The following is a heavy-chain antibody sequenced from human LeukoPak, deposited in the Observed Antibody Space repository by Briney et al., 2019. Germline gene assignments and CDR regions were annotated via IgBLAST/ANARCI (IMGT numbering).Heavy chain of an antibody. CDR2: IYPGDSDT. CDR3: ARLGSYDSTQY. D-gene: IGHD3-22*01. Sequence: GESLKISCKTSGYTFTTYWIGWVRQMPGKGLAWMGVIYPGDSDTRYSPSFEGQVIISADKSISTAYLQWTSLKASDTAMYYCARLGSYDSTQYWGQGTLVTVSS. J-gene: IGHJ4*02. CDR1: GYTFTTYW. V-gene: IGHV5-51*01.